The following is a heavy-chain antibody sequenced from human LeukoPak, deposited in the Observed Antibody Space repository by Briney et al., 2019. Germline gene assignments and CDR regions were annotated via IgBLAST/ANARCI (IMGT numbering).Heavy chain of an antibody. CDR1: GFTFSSYE. J-gene: IGHJ4*02. CDR3: ATLGGATDFDY. D-gene: IGHD1-26*01. V-gene: IGHV3-48*03. CDR2: ISSSGSTI. Sequence: GGSLRLSCAASGFTFSSYEMNWVRQAPGKGLEWVSYISSSGSTIYYADSVKGRFTISRDNAKNSLYLQMNSLRAEDTAVYYCATLGGATDFDYWGQGTLVTVSS.